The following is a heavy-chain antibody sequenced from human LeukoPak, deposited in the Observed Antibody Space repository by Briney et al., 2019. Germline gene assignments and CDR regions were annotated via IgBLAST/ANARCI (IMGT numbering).Heavy chain of an antibody. CDR1: GDSVSSNSAA. V-gene: IGHV6-1*01. CDR2: TYYRSKWYN. CDR3: ATSTSKGGRYYYYGMDV. Sequence: SQTLSLTCAISGDSVSSNSAAWNWLRQSPSRGLEWLGRTYYRSKWYNDYAVSVKSRITINPDTSKNQFSLQLNSVTPEDTAVYYCATSTSKGGRYYYYGMDVWGQGTTVTVSS. J-gene: IGHJ6*02. D-gene: IGHD2/OR15-2a*01.